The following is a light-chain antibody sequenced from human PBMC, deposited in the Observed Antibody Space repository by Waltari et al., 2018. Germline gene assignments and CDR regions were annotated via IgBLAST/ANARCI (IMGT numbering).Light chain of an antibody. J-gene: IGLJ1*01. CDR1: SSDVGAYNH. Sequence: QSALTQPASVSGSPGQSIAISCTGTSSDVGAYNHVSWYQQHPGKAPRLMIYDVTNRPSGVSDRCSGSKSGNTASLTISGLQTEDEADYYCSSYTISDTYVFGTGTKVTVL. CDR2: DVT. CDR3: SSYTISDTYV. V-gene: IGLV2-14*03.